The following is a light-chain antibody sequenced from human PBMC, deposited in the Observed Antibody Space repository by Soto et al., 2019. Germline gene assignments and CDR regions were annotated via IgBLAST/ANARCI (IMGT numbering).Light chain of an antibody. CDR3: QQYNNWPWT. Sequence: DIVRTQSPATLSVSPGLRATLSCMASQSISGTLAWYQQKPGQAPRLLIYGASTRATSFPARFSGSGSGTDFTLTISSLQSEDFAVYYCQQYNNWPWTFGQGTKVDIK. CDR2: GAS. J-gene: IGKJ1*01. CDR1: QSISGT. V-gene: IGKV3-15*01.